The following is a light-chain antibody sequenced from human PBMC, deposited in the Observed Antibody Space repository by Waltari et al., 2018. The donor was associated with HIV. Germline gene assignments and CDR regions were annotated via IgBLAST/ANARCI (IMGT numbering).Light chain of an antibody. CDR1: ALPKKY. Sequence: SYELTQPPSVSVSPGQTARITCSGAALPKKYASWFQQKSGQAPVVVIHEDSKRPSGIPERFSGSSSGTVATLTISGAQAEDEAVYHCYSLDYSGNHGVFGGGTTLTVL. J-gene: IGLJ3*02. V-gene: IGLV3-10*01. CDR3: YSLDYSGNHGV. CDR2: EDS.